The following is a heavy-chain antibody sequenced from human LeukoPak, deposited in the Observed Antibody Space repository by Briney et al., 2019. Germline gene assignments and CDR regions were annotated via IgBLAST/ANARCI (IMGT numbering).Heavy chain of an antibody. CDR1: GFTFRDYW. Sequence: GGSLRLSCAASGFTFRDYWMSWVRQAPGKGLEWVANINTDGSDKYYVDSVKGRFTISRDNAKNSLYPQMNSLRAEDTAVYYCARASKEYWGQGTLVTVSS. V-gene: IGHV3-7*01. CDR2: INTDGSDK. CDR3: ARASKEY. J-gene: IGHJ4*02.